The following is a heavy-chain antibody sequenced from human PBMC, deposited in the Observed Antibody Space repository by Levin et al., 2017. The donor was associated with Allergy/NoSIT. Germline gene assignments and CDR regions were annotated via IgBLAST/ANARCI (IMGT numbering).Heavy chain of an antibody. CDR3: ARDLPPRGVVPAAIAY. CDR1: GFTFSSYG. CDR2: IWYDGSNK. D-gene: IGHD2-2*02. Sequence: GGSLRLSCAASGFTFSSYGMHWVRQAPGKGLEWVAVIWYDGSNKYYADSVKGRFTISRDNSKNTLYLQMNSLRAEDTAVYYCARDLPPRGVVPAAIAYWGQGTLVTVSS. V-gene: IGHV3-33*01. J-gene: IGHJ4*02.